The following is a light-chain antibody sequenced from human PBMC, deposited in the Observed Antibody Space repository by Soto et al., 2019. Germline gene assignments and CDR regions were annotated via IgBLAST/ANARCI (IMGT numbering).Light chain of an antibody. Sequence: QSVLAQPASVSGSPGQPITISCTGTYSDVGTYNRVSWYQQSPGKAPKLMIYDVNKRPSGVPDRFSGSKSGNTASLTISGLQADDEADYYCCSYVGTYTYVFGTGTKVTVL. J-gene: IGLJ1*01. V-gene: IGLV2-11*01. CDR3: CSYVGTYTYV. CDR1: YSDVGTYNR. CDR2: DVN.